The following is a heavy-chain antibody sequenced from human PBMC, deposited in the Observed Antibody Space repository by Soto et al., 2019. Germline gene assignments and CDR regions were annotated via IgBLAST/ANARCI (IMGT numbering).Heavy chain of an antibody. CDR2: IKQDGSEK. J-gene: IGHJ6*02. CDR3: AREDYDILTGVYYGMDV. D-gene: IGHD3-9*01. V-gene: IGHV3-7*05. Sequence: GGSLRLSCAASGFTFSSYWMSWVRQAPGKGLEWVANIKQDGSEKYYVDSVKGRFTISRDNAKNSLYLQMNSLRAEDTAVYYCAREDYDILTGVYYGMDVWGQGTTVTVSS. CDR1: GFTFSSYW.